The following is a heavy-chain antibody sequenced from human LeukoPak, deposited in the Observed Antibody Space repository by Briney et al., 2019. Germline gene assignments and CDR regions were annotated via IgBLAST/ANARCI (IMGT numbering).Heavy chain of an antibody. CDR2: ISYDGSNK. J-gene: IGHJ4*02. CDR3: ARTAMVTYYFDY. Sequence: PGGSLRLSCAASGFTFSSYAMHWVRQAPGKGLKWVAVISYDGSNKYYADSVKGRFTISRDNSKNTLYLQMNSLRAEDTAVYYCARTAMVTYYFDYWGQGTLVTVSS. D-gene: IGHD5-18*01. CDR1: GFTFSSYA. V-gene: IGHV3-30-3*01.